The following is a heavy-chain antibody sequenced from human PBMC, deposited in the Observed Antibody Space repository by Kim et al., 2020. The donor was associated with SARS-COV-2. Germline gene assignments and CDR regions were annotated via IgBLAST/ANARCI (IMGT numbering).Heavy chain of an antibody. CDR1: GGSVSSGSYY. D-gene: IGHD5-12*01. CDR3: ARVIVGGYDYTLYGMDV. Sequence: SETLSLTCTVSGGSVSSGSYYWSWIRQPPGKGLEWIGYIYYSGSTNYNPSLKSRVTISVDTSKNQFSLKLSSVTAADTAVYYCARVIVGGYDYTLYGMDVWGQGTTVTVSS. CDR2: IYYSGST. V-gene: IGHV4-61*01. J-gene: IGHJ6*02.